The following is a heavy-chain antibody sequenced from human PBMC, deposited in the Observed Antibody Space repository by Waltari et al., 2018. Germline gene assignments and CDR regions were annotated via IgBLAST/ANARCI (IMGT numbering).Heavy chain of an antibody. J-gene: IGHJ3*02. CDR3: AREIVPI. V-gene: IGHV4-4*07. CDR1: SGPTISYY. CDR2: IYTSGST. D-gene: IGHD2-2*01. Sequence: QVQLQESCPGLVKPSQTLSLTCTVSSGPTISYYWSWLRQPAGKGLEWIGRIYTSGSTNYNPSLNSRVTMSVDTSKNQFSVKLSSVTAADTAVYYCAREIVPIWGQGTMVTVSS.